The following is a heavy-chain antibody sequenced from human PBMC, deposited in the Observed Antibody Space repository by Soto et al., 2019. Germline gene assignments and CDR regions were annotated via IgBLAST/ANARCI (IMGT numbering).Heavy chain of an antibody. V-gene: IGHV3-9*01. Sequence: PGGSLRLSCAASGFTFDDYAMHWVRQAPGKGLEWVSGISWNSDSIGYADSVKGRFTISRDNAKKSLYLQMNSLRAEDTALYYCASGRGYDILTGYYPYFDYWGQGTLGTVSS. D-gene: IGHD3-9*01. J-gene: IGHJ4*02. CDR2: ISWNSDSI. CDR3: ASGRGYDILTGYYPYFDY. CDR1: GFTFDDYA.